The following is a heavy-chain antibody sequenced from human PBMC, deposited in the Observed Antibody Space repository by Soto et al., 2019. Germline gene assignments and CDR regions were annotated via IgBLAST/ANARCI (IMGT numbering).Heavy chain of an antibody. CDR1: GFTFSSYS. D-gene: IGHD3-3*01. CDR2: ISSSSSYI. V-gene: IGHV3-21*01. Sequence: GGSLRLSCAASGFTFSSYSMNWVRQAPGKGLEWVSSISSSSSYIYYADSVKGRFTISRDNAKNSLYLQMNSLRAEDTAVYYCARDTLYYDFWSGLGAASDIWGQGTMVTVSS. J-gene: IGHJ3*02. CDR3: ARDTLYYDFWSGLGAASDI.